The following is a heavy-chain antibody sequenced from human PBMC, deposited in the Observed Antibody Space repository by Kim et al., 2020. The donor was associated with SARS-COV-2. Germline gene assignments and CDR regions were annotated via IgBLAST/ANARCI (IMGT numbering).Heavy chain of an antibody. CDR3: AKGVRYYYYGMDV. CDR2: ISWNSGSI. CDR1: GFSFGDCA. V-gene: IGHV3-9*01. J-gene: IGHJ6*02. Sequence: GGSLRLSCAASGFSFGDCAMHRVRQVPGKGLEWVSGISWNSGSIGYADSVKGRFTISRDNAKNSLYLQMNSLRAEDTALYYCAKGVRYYYYGMDVWGQGTTVTVSS.